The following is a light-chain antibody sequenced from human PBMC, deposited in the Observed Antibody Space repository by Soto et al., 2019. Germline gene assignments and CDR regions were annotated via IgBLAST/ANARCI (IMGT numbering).Light chain of an antibody. V-gene: IGKV3-15*01. CDR2: AAS. J-gene: IGKJ2*01. Sequence: EIVMTQSPTTLSVSPGEGATLSCRASQDLSSNLAWYQQKPGQSPRLLISAASTRASGIPARFSGSGSGTEFTLTISSLESEDFAVYYCQQLNYWPLYTFGQGTKLEIK. CDR3: QQLNYWPLYT. CDR1: QDLSSN.